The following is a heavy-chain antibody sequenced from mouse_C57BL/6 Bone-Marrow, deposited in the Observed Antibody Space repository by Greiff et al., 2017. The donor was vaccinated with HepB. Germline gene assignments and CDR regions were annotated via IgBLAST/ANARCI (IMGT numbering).Heavy chain of an antibody. J-gene: IGHJ4*01. D-gene: IGHD4-1*01. CDR3: ALGFGYAMDY. V-gene: IGHV1-20*01. CDR1: GYSFTGYF. Sequence: DVHLVESGPELVKPGDSVKISCKASGYSFTGYFMNWVMQSHGKSLEWIGRINPYNGDTFYNQKFKGKATLTVDKSSSTDHMELRSLTSEDSAVYYCALGFGYAMDYWGQGTSVTVSS. CDR2: INPYNGDT.